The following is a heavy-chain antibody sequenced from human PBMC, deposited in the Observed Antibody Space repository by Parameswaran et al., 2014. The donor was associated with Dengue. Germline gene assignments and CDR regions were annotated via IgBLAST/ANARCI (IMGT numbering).Heavy chain of an antibody. Sequence: WVRQAPGQGLEWMGWISPNGAGTNYAQKFQGWVTMTRDTSISTAYMELSRLRSDDTAVYYCAREPIENSAWYVGGRRNAFDIWGQGTMVTVSS. CDR2: ISPNGAGT. V-gene: IGHV1-2*04. CDR3: AREPIENSAWYVGGRRNAFDI. J-gene: IGHJ3*02. D-gene: IGHD6-19*01.